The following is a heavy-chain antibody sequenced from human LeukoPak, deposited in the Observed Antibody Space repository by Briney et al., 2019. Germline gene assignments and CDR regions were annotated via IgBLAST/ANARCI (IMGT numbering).Heavy chain of an antibody. CDR1: GITVSRNV. V-gene: IGHV3-66*02. D-gene: IGHD1-14*01. J-gene: IGHJ6*03. CDR2: IYSDDRA. Sequence: QPGGSLRLSCVASGITVSRNVMSWVRQAPGKGLEWVSLIYSDDRAFYADSVKGRFTISRNNSKNTLFLQMSSLKPEDTAIYHCARDLAGFQEPRYYYYMDVWGKGTTVTVSS. CDR3: ARDLAGFQEPRYYYYMDV.